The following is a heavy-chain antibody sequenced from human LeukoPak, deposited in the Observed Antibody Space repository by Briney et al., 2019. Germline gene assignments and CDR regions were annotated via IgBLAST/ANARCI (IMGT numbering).Heavy chain of an antibody. D-gene: IGHD2-15*01. J-gene: IGHJ4*02. CDR1: GFTFDDYA. Sequence: GGSLRLSCAASGFTFDDYAMHWVRQAPGKGLEWVSGISWNSGSIGYADSVKGRFTISRDNAKNSLYLQMNSLRAEDTALYYCAKGSHGNFDYWGQGTLVTVSS. V-gene: IGHV3-9*01. CDR2: ISWNSGSI. CDR3: AKGSHGNFDY.